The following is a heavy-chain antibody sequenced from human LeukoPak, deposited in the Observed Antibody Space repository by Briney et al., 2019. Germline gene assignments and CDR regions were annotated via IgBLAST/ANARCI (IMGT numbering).Heavy chain of an antibody. V-gene: IGHV1-2*02. J-gene: IGHJ2*01. CDR1: GYTFTDYY. CDR3: ARLDIVVVPAARYWYFDL. CDR2: INPNSGGT. Sequence: ASVKVSCKTSGYTFTDYYLHWLRQAPGQGLEWMGWINPNSGGTNYAQKFQGRVTMTRDTSISTAYMELSRLRSDDTAVYYCARLDIVVVPAARYWYFDLWGRGTLVTVSS. D-gene: IGHD2-2*03.